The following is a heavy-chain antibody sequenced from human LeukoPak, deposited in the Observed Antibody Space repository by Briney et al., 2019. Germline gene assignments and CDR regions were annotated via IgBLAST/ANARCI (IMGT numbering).Heavy chain of an antibody. CDR2: ISAYNDNT. CDR1: GYTFTSYG. D-gene: IGHD2-15*01. J-gene: IGHJ5*02. Sequence: ASVKVSCKASGYTFTSYGISWVRQAPAQGLEWMGWISAYNDNTNYAQKLQGRVTMTTDTSTSTAYMELRSLRSDDTAVYYCARDRYCSGGSCYSSVGFDPWGQGTLVTVSS. CDR3: ARDRYCSGGSCYSSVGFDP. V-gene: IGHV1-18*01.